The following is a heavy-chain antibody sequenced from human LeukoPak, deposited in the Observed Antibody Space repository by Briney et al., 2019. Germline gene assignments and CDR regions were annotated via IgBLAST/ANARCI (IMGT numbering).Heavy chain of an antibody. CDR2: FSSSCSTI. V-gene: IGHV3-48*03. CDR3: ARESGSSGYYYFDY. CDR1: GFTFSSYE. D-gene: IGHD3-22*01. J-gene: IGHJ4*02. Sequence: GGSLRLSCAASGFTFSSYEMNWVRQAPGEGVVGVSYFSSSCSTIYYADSVKGRFNISRDNAKNSLYLQINSLRAENTTVYYRARESGSSGYYYFDYWGQGTLVTVSS.